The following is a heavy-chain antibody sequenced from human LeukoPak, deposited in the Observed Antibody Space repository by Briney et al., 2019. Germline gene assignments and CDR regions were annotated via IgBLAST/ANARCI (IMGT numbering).Heavy chain of an antibody. CDR1: GFTVSSNY. CDR3: ARVPSGPSWYFDL. J-gene: IGHJ2*01. V-gene: IGHV3-66*01. CDR2: IYSGGST. Sequence: GSLXLSCAASGFTVSSNYMSWVRQAPGKGLEWVSVIYSGGSTYYADSVKGRFTISRDNSKNTLYLQMNSLRAEDTAVYYCARVPSGPSWYFDLWGRGTLVTVSS.